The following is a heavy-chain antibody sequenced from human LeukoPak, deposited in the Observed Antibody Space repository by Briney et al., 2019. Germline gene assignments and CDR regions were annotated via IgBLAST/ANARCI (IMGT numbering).Heavy chain of an antibody. CDR1: GGSISSYY. CDR2: IYTSGST. D-gene: IGHD3-3*01. Sequence: SETLSDTRTVSGGSISSYYWSWIRQPAGKGLEWIGRIYTSGSTNYNPSLKSRVTISVDKSKNQFSLKLSSVTAADTAVYYCARGKRITIFGVVIAPSDFWAQGTLVTVSS. CDR3: ARGKRITIFGVVIAPSDF. V-gene: IGHV4-4*07. J-gene: IGHJ4*02.